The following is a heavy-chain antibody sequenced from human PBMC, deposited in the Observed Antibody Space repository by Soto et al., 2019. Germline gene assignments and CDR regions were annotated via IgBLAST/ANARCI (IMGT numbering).Heavy chain of an antibody. V-gene: IGHV3-21*01. J-gene: IGHJ4*02. CDR3: AALGGNFGAPSDFDY. CDR1: GGTCSSYG. D-gene: IGHD1-7*01. CDR2: ISSSSSYI. Sequence: GGSLRLSWAAAGGTCSSYGMNWVRQAPGKGLEWVSSISSSSSYIYYADSVKGRFTISRDNAKNSLYLQMNSLRAEDTAVYYCAALGGNFGAPSDFDYWGPGTLVTVSS.